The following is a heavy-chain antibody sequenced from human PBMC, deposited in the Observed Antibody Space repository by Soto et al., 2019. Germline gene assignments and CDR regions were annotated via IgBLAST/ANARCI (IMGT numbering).Heavy chain of an antibody. J-gene: IGHJ6*02. CDR1: GFTFTTYS. CDR3: ATLTYCSSASCPNYYYVMDV. Sequence: ESGGGLVMPGGSLRLSGAASGFTFTTYSLTWVRQAPGKGLEWVASIGSSSNYIYYADSVKGRFTISRDNAKNSLFLQMNSLRAEDTAVYYCATLTYCSSASCPNYYYVMDVWGQGTTVTVSS. CDR2: IGSSSNYI. D-gene: IGHD2-2*01. V-gene: IGHV3-21*06.